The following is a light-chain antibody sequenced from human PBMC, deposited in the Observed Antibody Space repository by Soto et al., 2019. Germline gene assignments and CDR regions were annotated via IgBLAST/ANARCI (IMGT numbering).Light chain of an antibody. CDR3: QQYDGSPRP. CDR1: QSVSSSY. J-gene: IGKJ1*01. Sequence: EVVLTQSPGTLSLSPGERATLSCRASQSVSSSYLAWYQQKPGQAPRLLIYGASSRATGIPDRISGSGSGTDFTLTISRLEPEDFAVYYCQQYDGSPRPFGQGTKLDI. V-gene: IGKV3-20*01. CDR2: GAS.